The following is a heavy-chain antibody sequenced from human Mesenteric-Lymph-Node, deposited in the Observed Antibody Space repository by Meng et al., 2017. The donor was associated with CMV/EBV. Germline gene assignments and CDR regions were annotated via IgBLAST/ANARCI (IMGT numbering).Heavy chain of an antibody. CDR2: VRSKANSYAT. D-gene: IGHD3-10*01. V-gene: IGHV3-73*01. Sequence: LSCAASGFTFSGSVMHWVRQASGKGLEWVGRVRSKANSYATAYTASVKGRFTISRDDSKNTAYLQMNSLKTEDTAVYYCAKGTDLDYWGQGTLVTVSS. CDR3: AKGTDLDY. CDR1: GFTFSGSV. J-gene: IGHJ4*02.